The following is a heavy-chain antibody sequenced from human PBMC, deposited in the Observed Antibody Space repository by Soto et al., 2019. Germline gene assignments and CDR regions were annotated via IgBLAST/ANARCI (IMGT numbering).Heavy chain of an antibody. CDR1: GFTFSNYA. J-gene: IGHJ4*02. V-gene: IGHV3-23*01. CDR2: ISGSSDYI. CDR3: ANAPAYCISSSCYASFDY. D-gene: IGHD2-2*01. Sequence: EVQLLESGGGLVQPGGSLRLSCAASGFTFSNYAMSWVRQSPGKGLEWVSAISGSSDYIYYADSVQGRFTISRDSSKNTLYLQMNSLRAEDTAVYYCANAPAYCISSSCYASFDYWGEGTLVAVSP.